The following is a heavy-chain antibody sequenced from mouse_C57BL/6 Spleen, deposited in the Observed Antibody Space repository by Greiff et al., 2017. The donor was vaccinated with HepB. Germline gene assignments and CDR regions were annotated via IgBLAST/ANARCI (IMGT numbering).Heavy chain of an antibody. CDR2: IYPGDGDT. CDR3: ARRNWALYAMDY. Sequence: VQGVESGPELVKPGASVKISCKASGYAFSSSWMNWVKQRPGKGLEWIGRIYPGDGDTNYNGKFKGKATLTADKSSSTAYMQLSSLTSEDSAVYFCARRNWALYAMDYWGQGTSVTVSS. D-gene: IGHD4-1*01. V-gene: IGHV1-82*01. CDR1: GYAFSSSW. J-gene: IGHJ4*01.